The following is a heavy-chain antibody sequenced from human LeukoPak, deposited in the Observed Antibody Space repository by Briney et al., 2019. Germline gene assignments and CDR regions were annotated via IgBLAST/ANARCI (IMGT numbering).Heavy chain of an antibody. D-gene: IGHD5-18*01. CDR3: ARHEYSYGYIGEADY. CDR2: IYYSGST. J-gene: IGHJ4*02. V-gene: IGHV4-59*08. Sequence: SETLSLTCTVSGGSISSYYWSWIRQPPGKGLEWIGYIYYSGSTNYNPSLKSRVTISVDTPKNQFSLKLSSVTAADTAVYYCARHEYSYGYIGEADYWGQGTLVTVSS. CDR1: GGSISSYY.